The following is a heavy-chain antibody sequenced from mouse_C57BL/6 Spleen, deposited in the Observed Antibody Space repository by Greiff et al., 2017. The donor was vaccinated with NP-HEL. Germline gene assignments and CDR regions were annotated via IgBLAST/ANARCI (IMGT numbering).Heavy chain of an antibody. D-gene: IGHD2-5*01. CDR3: ARPYYSNYFDV. V-gene: IGHV5-17*01. CDR1: GFTFSDYG. CDR2: ISSGSSTI. Sequence: EVHLVESGGGLVKPGGSLKLSCAASGFTFSDYGMHWVRQAPEKGLEWVAYISSGSSTIYYADTVKGRFTISRDNAKNTLFLQMTSLRSEDTAMYYCARPYYSNYFDVWGTGTTVTVSS. J-gene: IGHJ1*03.